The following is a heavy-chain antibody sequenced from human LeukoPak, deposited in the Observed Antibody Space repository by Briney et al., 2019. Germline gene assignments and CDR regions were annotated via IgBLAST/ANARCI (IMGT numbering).Heavy chain of an antibody. Sequence: SVKVSCKASGGTFSSYAISWVRQAPGQGLEWMGGIIPIFGTANYAQKFQGRVTITADESTSTAYMELSSLRSEDTAVYYCARESSYRYSSSWYVYWGQGTLVTVSS. CDR1: GGTFSSYA. V-gene: IGHV1-69*01. CDR2: IIPIFGTA. J-gene: IGHJ4*02. CDR3: ARESSYRYSSSWYVY. D-gene: IGHD6-13*01.